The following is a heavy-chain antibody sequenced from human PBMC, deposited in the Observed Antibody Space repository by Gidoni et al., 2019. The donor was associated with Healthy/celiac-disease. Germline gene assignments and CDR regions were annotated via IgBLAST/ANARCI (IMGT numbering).Heavy chain of an antibody. Sequence: EVQLVESGGGLVQPGGSLRLSCEASGFTFSSYEMNWVRQAPGKGLEWVSYISSSGSTIYYADSVKGRFTISRDNAKNSLYLQMNSLRAEDTAVYYCAREGSGWSFDYWGQGTLVTVSS. J-gene: IGHJ4*02. CDR1: GFTFSSYE. D-gene: IGHD6-19*01. V-gene: IGHV3-48*03. CDR2: ISSSGSTI. CDR3: AREGSGWSFDY.